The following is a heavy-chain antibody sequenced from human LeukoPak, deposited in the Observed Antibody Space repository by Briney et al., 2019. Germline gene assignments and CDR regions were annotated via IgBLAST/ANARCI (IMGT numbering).Heavy chain of an antibody. J-gene: IGHJ6*03. CDR1: GGSISSYY. V-gene: IGHV4-59*01. CDR2: IYYSGST. D-gene: IGHD3-3*01. CDR3: ARSGRSGYYHLGYYYYYMDV. Sequence: SETLSLTCTVSGGSISSYYWSWIRQPPGKGLEWIGYIYYSGSTNYNPSLKSRVTISVDTSKNQLSLKLSSVTAADTAVYYCARSGRSGYYHLGYYYYYMDVWGKGTTVTVSS.